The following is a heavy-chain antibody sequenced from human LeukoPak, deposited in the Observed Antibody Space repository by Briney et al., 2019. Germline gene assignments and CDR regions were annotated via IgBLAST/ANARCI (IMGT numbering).Heavy chain of an antibody. D-gene: IGHD3-9*01. CDR2: ISSSSSYI. V-gene: IGHV3-21*01. Sequence: GGPLRLSCAASGFTFSSYSMNWVRQAPGKGLEWVSSISSSSSYIYYADSVKGRFTISRDNSKNTLYLEMNSLRAEDTAVYYCARRRRQVSGDILTGLGMDVWGQGTTVTVSS. CDR1: GFTFSSYS. J-gene: IGHJ6*02. CDR3: ARRRRQVSGDILTGLGMDV.